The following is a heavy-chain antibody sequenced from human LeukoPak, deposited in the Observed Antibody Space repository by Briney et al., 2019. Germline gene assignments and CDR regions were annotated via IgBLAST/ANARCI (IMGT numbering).Heavy chain of an antibody. CDR1: GFSFTSFG. D-gene: IGHD3-10*01. J-gene: IGHJ4*02. V-gene: IGHV3-23*01. CDR3: AKRQRLVKVYYGLDV. CDR2: INESPPRT. Sequence: GGSLRLSCAGSGFSFTSFGMSWVRQAPGKGLEWVSAINESPPRTYYADSVKGRFTISRDDSKNALYLQMNSLRAEDTAIYYCAKRQRLVKVYYGLDVWGQGTLVTVSS.